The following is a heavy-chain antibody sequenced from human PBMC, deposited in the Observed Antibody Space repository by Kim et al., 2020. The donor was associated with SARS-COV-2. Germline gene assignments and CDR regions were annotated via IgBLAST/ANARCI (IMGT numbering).Heavy chain of an antibody. Sequence: GGSLRLSCAASGFTFSSYAMSWVRQAPGKGLEWVSNIGTSGNTYYADSVKGRFTISRDNSKNTLYLQMNSLRAEDTAVYYCAKRSPSGTYFFDYWGQGALVTASS. CDR1: GFTFSSYA. CDR3: AKRSPSGTYFFDY. CDR2: IGTSGNT. V-gene: IGHV3-23*01. D-gene: IGHD1-26*01. J-gene: IGHJ4*02.